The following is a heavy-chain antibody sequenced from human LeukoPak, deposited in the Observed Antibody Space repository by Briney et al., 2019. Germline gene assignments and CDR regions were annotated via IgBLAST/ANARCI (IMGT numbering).Heavy chain of an antibody. Sequence: GGSLRLSCAASGFTFSDYGMNWARQAPGKGLEWVAYISSSSGTIYYADSVKGRFTVSRDNAKSSLYLQMTGLRAADTAVHYCARSLCYDTGCYFDSWGQGSLVTVSS. J-gene: IGHJ4*02. D-gene: IGHD3-22*01. CDR1: GFTFSDYG. CDR2: ISSSSGTI. CDR3: ARSLCYDTGCYFDS. V-gene: IGHV3-48*04.